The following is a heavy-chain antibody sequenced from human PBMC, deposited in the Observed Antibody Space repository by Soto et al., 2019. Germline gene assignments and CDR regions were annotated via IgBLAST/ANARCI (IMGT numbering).Heavy chain of an antibody. CDR1: GVSFTGAS. CDR2: IRNKNNNYAT. J-gene: IGHJ4*02. CDR3: FRQEYDCGGGYCYPDC. Sequence: GGSLTLSCAASGVSFTGASLLWLCHGSAKGQEWVCRIRNKNNNYATAYAASVEGRYTISGDDSKYTVYLQMDSLKTEDSAVYYCFRQEYDCGGGYCYPDCWGPGTLVTVS. D-gene: IGHD2-15*01. V-gene: IGHV3-73*01.